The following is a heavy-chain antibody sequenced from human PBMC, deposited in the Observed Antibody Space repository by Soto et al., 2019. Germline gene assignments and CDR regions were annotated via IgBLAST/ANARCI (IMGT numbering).Heavy chain of an antibody. V-gene: IGHV1-69*13. CDR2: IIPIFGTA. D-gene: IGHD3-22*01. CDR1: GGTFSSYA. CDR3: ARVWRYYYDSSGYYDY. Sequence: ASVKVSCKASGGTFSSYAISWVRQAPGQGLEWMGGIIPIFGTANYAQKFQGRVTITADESTSTAYMELSSLRSEDTAVYYCARVWRYYYDSSGYYDYWGQGTLVTVSS. J-gene: IGHJ4*02.